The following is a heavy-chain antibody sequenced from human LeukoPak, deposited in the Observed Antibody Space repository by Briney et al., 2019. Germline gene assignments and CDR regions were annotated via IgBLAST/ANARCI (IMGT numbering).Heavy chain of an antibody. Sequence: GGSLRLSCAASGFTFSTYSMNWVRQAPGKGLQWVSSITRSSYIYYADSVKGRFTISRDSSKNTLYLQMNSLRAEDTAVYYCAKTYSSSRAHYYYYYYMDVWGKGTTVTISS. CDR3: AKTYSSSRAHYYYYYYMDV. V-gene: IGHV3-21*04. J-gene: IGHJ6*03. CDR1: GFTFSTYS. D-gene: IGHD6-13*01. CDR2: ITRSSYI.